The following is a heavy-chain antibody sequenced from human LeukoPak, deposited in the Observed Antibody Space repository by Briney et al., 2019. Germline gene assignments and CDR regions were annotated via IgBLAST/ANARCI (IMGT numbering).Heavy chain of an antibody. CDR1: GFTFSNSA. CDR3: AKDGDANMDV. J-gene: IGHJ6*03. CDR2: ISGSGGST. Sequence: GGSLRLSCAASGFTFSNSALSWVRQAPGKGLEWVSDISGSGGSTYYADSVKGRFTISRDNSKNTLYLQMNSLRAEDTAVYYCAKDGDANMDVWGKGTTVTISS. V-gene: IGHV3-23*01. D-gene: IGHD2-21*02.